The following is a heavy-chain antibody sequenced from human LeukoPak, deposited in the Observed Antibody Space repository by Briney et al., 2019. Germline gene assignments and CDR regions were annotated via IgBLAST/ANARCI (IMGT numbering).Heavy chain of an antibody. J-gene: IGHJ4*02. CDR1: GFTFSSYW. CDR3: ARDRFTYYDFWSGLLSAFDY. V-gene: IGHV3-7*01. Sequence: PGGSLRLSCAASGFTFSSYWMSWVRQAPGKGLEWVANIKQDGSEKYYVDSVKGRFTISRDNAKNSLYLQMNSLRAEDTAVYYCARDRFTYYDFWSGLLSAFDYWGQGTLVTASS. CDR2: IKQDGSEK. D-gene: IGHD3-3*01.